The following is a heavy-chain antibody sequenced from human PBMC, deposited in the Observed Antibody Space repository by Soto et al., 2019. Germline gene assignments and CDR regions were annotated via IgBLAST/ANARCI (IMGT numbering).Heavy chain of an antibody. CDR3: AKDVVVVVITTVLSAFDI. D-gene: IGHD3-22*01. CDR2: ISGSAGAT. CDR1: GFTFSSYA. J-gene: IGHJ3*02. Sequence: EVQLLESGGGLVQPGGSLRLSCAASGFTFSSYAMSWVRQAPGKGLEWVSAISGSAGATYYADSVKGRFTISRDNSKNTLYLQMNSLRAEDTAVYYCAKDVVVVVITTVLSAFDIWGQGTRVTVSS. V-gene: IGHV3-23*01.